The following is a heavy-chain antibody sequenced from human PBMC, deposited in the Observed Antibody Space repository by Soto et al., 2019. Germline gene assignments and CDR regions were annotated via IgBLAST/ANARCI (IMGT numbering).Heavy chain of an antibody. CDR3: AREGRGGGWFDP. CDR1: GFTVSSNY. Sequence: LSCAVSGFTVSSNYMNWVRQAPGKGLEWVXVIYSGGDTYYADSVKDRFTISRDNSKNTLYLQMNSLRAEDTAVYYCAREGRGGGWFDPSGQGTLVTVSS. V-gene: IGHV3-66*01. D-gene: IGHD3-10*01. CDR2: IYSGGDT. J-gene: IGHJ5*02.